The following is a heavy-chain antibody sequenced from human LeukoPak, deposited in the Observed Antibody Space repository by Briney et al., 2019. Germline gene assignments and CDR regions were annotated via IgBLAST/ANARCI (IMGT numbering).Heavy chain of an antibody. D-gene: IGHD4-17*01. CDR1: GFTFSSYA. CDR2: ISYDGSNK. Sequence: GGSLRLSCAASGFTFSSYAMHWVRQAPGKGLEWVAVISYDGSNKYYADSVKGRFTISRDNSKNTLYLQMNSLRAEDTAVYYCAKDRLTTVTLDYWGQGTLVTVSS. J-gene: IGHJ4*02. V-gene: IGHV3-30*04. CDR3: AKDRLTTVTLDY.